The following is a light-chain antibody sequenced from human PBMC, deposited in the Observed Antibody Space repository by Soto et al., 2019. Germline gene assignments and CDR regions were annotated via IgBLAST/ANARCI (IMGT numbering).Light chain of an antibody. J-gene: IGKJ5*01. CDR2: GAS. CDR3: QQHGGSPPIT. V-gene: IGKV3-20*01. CDR1: QSVSSNY. Sequence: EIVLTQSPGTLSVSPGERVTLSCRASQSVSSNYLAWYQQKPGQAPRLLIFGASSRATGIPDRFSGSGSGTDFTLTISRVEPEDFAVYYCQQHGGSPPITFGQGTRLEIQ.